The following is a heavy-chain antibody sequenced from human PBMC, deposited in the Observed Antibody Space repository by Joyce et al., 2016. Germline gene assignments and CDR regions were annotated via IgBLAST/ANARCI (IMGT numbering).Heavy chain of an antibody. J-gene: IGHJ6*02. CDR3: ARGGIVYDYSMDL. D-gene: IGHD3-22*01. CDR2: ISSDSTYI. V-gene: IGHV3-21*02. Sequence: EVQLVESGGGLVKPGGSLRISCAASGFTFSTSSMSWFRRAPGKGLEWVSAISSDSTYIFYADSVKGRFTVSRDNAKNSLYLQMNSLGAEDTAVFFCARGGIVYDYSMDLWGQGTTVTVSS. CDR1: GFTFSTSS.